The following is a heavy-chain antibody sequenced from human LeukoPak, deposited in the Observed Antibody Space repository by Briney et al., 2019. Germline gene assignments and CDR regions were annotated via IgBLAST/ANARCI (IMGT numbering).Heavy chain of an antibody. J-gene: IGHJ6*02. Sequence: GGSLRLSCAASGFTFASYVMHWVRQAPGKGLEYVSVISSNGDSTYYANSVKGRFTISRDNSKKTLYLQMGSLRAEDMAVYYCARGPSYDDFWSGSYYYGMDVWGQGTTVTVSS. D-gene: IGHD3-3*01. CDR2: ISSNGDST. CDR3: ARGPSYDDFWSGSYYYGMDV. CDR1: GFTFASYV. V-gene: IGHV3-64*01.